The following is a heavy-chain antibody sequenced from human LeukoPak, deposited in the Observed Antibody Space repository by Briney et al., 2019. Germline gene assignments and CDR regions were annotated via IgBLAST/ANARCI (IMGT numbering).Heavy chain of an antibody. Sequence: GGSLRLSCAASGFSFSDNYMSWIRQAPGKGLEWVSYISSGSSYTNYAGSVKGRFTISRDNAKNSLFLQMKSLRAEDTAVYYCATHAAQYSTFDYWGQGTLVTVSS. D-gene: IGHD2/OR15-2a*01. V-gene: IGHV3-11*03. CDR1: GFSFSDNY. J-gene: IGHJ4*02. CDR2: ISSGSSYT. CDR3: ATHAAQYSTFDY.